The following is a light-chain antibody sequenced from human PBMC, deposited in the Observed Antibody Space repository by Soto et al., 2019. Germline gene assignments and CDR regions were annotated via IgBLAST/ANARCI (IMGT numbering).Light chain of an antibody. CDR1: QSVSSSY. Sequence: EIVLTQSPGTLSLSPGERATLSCRASQSVSSSYLAWYQHKRGQAPRLLIYGASSRTTGIPDRFSGSGSGTDFTLTISRLEPEDFAVSYCQLHRTTPVSWTFGQGTKVEIK. CDR3: QLHRTTPVSWT. V-gene: IGKV3-20*01. CDR2: GAS. J-gene: IGKJ1*01.